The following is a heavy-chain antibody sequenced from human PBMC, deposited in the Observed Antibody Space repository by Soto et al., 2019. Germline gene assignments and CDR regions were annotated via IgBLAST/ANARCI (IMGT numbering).Heavy chain of an antibody. CDR2: INHSGST. D-gene: IGHD4-17*01. J-gene: IGHJ6*02. CDR3: ARMTTVTHSDYYYYYGMDV. V-gene: IGHV4-34*01. Sequence: ASETLSLTCAVYGGSFSGYYWSWIRQPPGKGLEWIGEINHSGSTNYNPSLKSRVTISVDTSKNQFSLKLSSVTAADTAVYYCARMTTVTHSDYYYYYGMDVWGQGTTVTVSS. CDR1: GGSFSGYY.